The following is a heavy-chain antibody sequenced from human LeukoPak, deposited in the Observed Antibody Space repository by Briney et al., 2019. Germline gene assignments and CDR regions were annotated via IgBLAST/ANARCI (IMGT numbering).Heavy chain of an antibody. Sequence: PSETLSLTCTVSGGSISSYYWSWIRQPPGKGLEWIGSVYYSGSTYYNPSLKSRATISVDTPKNQFSLELSSVTAADTAVYFCATGRKLFDHWGQGALVTVSS. CDR3: ATGRKLFDH. V-gene: IGHV4-59*01. CDR1: GGSISSYY. CDR2: VYYSGST. J-gene: IGHJ4*02.